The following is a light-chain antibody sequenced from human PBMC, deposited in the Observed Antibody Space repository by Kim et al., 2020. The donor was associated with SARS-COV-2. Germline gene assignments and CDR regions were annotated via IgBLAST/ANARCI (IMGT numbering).Light chain of an antibody. CDR2: DAS. CDR1: QGMSSS. Sequence: SSLSASVGDLVTITGRASQGMSSSFAWYQQKPGKAPKLLIYDASTLQSGVPSRFSGSGSGTEVTLTISSLQPEDFATYYCQHVTSFGGGTKVDIK. J-gene: IGKJ4*01. CDR3: QHVTS. V-gene: IGKV1-9*01.